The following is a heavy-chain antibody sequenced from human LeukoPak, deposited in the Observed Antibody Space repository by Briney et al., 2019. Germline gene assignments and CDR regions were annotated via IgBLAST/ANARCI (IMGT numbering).Heavy chain of an antibody. CDR1: GGSFSGYY. CDR2: IYYSGST. CDR3: ARGNYYYDSSGYYHPVDY. J-gene: IGHJ4*02. D-gene: IGHD3-22*01. Sequence: PSETLSLTCAVYGGSFSGYYWSWIRQPPGKGLEWIGYIYYSGSTNYNPSLKSRVTISVDTSKNQFSLKLSSVTAADTAVYYCARGNYYYDSSGYYHPVDYWGQGTLVTVSS. V-gene: IGHV4-59*01.